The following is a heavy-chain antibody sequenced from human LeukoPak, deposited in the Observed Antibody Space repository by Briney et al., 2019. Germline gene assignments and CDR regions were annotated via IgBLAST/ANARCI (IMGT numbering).Heavy chain of an antibody. CDR2: LSYSGKT. V-gene: IGHV4-39*07. D-gene: IGHD6-13*01. CDR1: GGSISSSPYY. Sequence: KASETLSLTCIISGGSISSSPYYWGWIRQPPGKGLEWIGTLSYSGKTYYNPSLKSRITISIDTSKNQFSLKLSSVTAADTAVYYCARRAAAGHQIYWYFDLWGRGTLVTVSS. J-gene: IGHJ2*01. CDR3: ARRAAAGHQIYWYFDL.